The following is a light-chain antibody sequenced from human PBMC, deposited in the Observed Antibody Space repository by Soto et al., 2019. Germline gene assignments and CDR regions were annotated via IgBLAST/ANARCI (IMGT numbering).Light chain of an antibody. CDR3: AAWDDSLNGWV. CDR1: SFNIGSNT. CDR2: SNN. J-gene: IGLJ3*02. Sequence: QAVVTQPPSASGTPGQRVTISCSGSSFNIGSNTVNWYQQLPGTAPKLLIYSNNQRPSGVPDRFSGSKSGTSASLAISGLQSEDEADYYCAAWDDSLNGWVFGGETKLTVL. V-gene: IGLV1-44*01.